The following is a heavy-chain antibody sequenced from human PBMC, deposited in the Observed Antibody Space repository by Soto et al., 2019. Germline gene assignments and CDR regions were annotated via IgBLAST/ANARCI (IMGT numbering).Heavy chain of an antibody. Sequence: GSLRLSCAASGFTFSVSWMNWVRQAPGKGLGWVAYISADASEKNYVDSVKGRFTISRDNAKNSLYLQMNSLRAEDTAVYYCARTPRLLDSWGQGTQVTVSS. J-gene: IGHJ4*02. CDR2: ISADASEK. V-gene: IGHV3-7*01. CDR3: ARTPRLLDS. CDR1: GFTFSVSW. D-gene: IGHD6-6*01.